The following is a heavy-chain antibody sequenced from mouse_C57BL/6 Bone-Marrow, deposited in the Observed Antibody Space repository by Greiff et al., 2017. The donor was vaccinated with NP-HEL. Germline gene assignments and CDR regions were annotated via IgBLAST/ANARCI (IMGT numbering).Heavy chain of an antibody. D-gene: IGHD1-1*02. Sequence: VQLQQSGAELVKPGASVKLSCTASGYNITDYYMHWVKQRTEQGLEWIGRIDPEDGGTKYDPKFQGKATMTADKSSNTAYMQLSSLTSEDTAEYYGSRFPIYYYGEGLEVFAMGDWGQGTSVTVSA. J-gene: IGHJ4*01. V-gene: IGHV14-2*01. CDR1: GYNITDYY. CDR3: SRFPIYYYGEGLEVFAMGD. CDR2: IDPEDGGT.